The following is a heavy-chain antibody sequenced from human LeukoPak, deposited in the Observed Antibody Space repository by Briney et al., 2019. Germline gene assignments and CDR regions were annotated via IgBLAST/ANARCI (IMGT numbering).Heavy chain of an antibody. D-gene: IGHD3-10*01. J-gene: IGHJ3*02. CDR3: ARDPRYSAGYGSGVYRADGFDI. Sequence: PGGSLRLSCAASGFSFNSYSMNWVRQAPGKGLEWVSYISSSSNTIYYVDSVKGRFTISRDNAKNSLYLQMNSLRDEDTAVYYCARDPRYSAGYGSGVYRADGFDIWSQGTMVTVSS. CDR2: ISSSSNTI. V-gene: IGHV3-48*02. CDR1: GFSFNSYS.